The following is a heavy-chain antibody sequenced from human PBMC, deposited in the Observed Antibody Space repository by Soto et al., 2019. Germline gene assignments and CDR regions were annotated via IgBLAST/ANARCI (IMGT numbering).Heavy chain of an antibody. CDR3: ARTESGTFDP. Sequence: ASETLCLTCAVSGGSLSSGDLWSWVRQPPGERLEWIGEIFHDGTTNYNPSLKSRVTISVDKSKNQFSLKLSSVTAADTAVYYCARTESGTFDPWGQGTLVTVSS. CDR2: IFHDGTT. CDR1: GGSLSSGDL. J-gene: IGHJ5*02. V-gene: IGHV4-4*02. D-gene: IGHD1-7*01.